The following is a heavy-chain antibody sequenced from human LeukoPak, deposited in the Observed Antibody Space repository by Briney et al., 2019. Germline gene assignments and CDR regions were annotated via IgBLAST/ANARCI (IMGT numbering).Heavy chain of an antibody. CDR2: IKSKTDGGTT. V-gene: IGHV3-15*01. CDR3: TTFYGGNPPDAFDI. Sequence: PGGSLRLSCAASGFTISNAWMSWVRQAPGKGLEWVGRIKSKTDGGTTDYAAPVKGRFTISRDDSKNTLYLQMNSLKTEDTAVYYCTTFYGGNPPDAFDIWGKGTMVTVSS. CDR1: GFTISNAW. J-gene: IGHJ3*02. D-gene: IGHD4-23*01.